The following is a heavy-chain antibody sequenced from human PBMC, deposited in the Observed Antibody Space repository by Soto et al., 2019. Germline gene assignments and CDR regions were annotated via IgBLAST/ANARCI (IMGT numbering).Heavy chain of an antibody. J-gene: IGHJ5*02. Sequence: ASEKGSCKGSGYTLTELSMHWVRQAPGKGLEWMGGFDPEDGETIYAQKFQGRVTMTEDTSTDTAYMELSSLRSEDTAVYYCATRLPGTVLRFLEWSAWGQGTLVTVSS. V-gene: IGHV1-24*01. D-gene: IGHD3-3*01. CDR1: GYTLTELS. CDR3: ATRLPGTVLRFLEWSA. CDR2: FDPEDGET.